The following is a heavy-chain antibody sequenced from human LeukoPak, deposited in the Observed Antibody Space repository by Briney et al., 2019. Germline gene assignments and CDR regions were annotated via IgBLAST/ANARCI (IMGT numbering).Heavy chain of an antibody. Sequence: GGSLRLSCAASGFTFSSYSMNWVRQAPGKGLEWVANIKQDGSEKYYVDSVKGRFTISRDNAKNSLYLQMNSLRAEDTAVYYCARAYCGGDCYSVGYYFDYWGQGTLVTVSS. J-gene: IGHJ4*02. D-gene: IGHD2-21*02. CDR2: IKQDGSEK. V-gene: IGHV3-7*01. CDR3: ARAYCGGDCYSVGYYFDY. CDR1: GFTFSSYS.